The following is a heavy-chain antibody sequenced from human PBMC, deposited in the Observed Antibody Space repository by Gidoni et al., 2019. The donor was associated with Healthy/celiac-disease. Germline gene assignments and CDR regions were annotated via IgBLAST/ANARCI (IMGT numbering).Heavy chain of an antibody. J-gene: IGHJ4*02. CDR1: GGSISSGGYY. D-gene: IGHD5-12*01. V-gene: IGHV4-31*03. CDR2: IYYSGST. Sequence: QVQLQESGPGLLKPSHPLSLTCTVSGGSISSGGYYWSWIRQHPGKGLEWIGYIYYSGSTYYNPSLKSRVTISVDTSKNQFSLKLSSVTAADTAVYYCARAGVRDGYNLLFDYWGQGTLVTVSS. CDR3: ARAGVRDGYNLLFDY.